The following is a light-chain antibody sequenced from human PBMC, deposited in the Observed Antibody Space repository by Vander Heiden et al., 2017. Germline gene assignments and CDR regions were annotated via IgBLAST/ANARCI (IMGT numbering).Light chain of an antibody. CDR1: SSNIGNNY. Sequence: ISCSGSSSNIGNNYVSWYQQLPGTAPKLLIYEDNKRPSGIPDRFSGSKSGTSATLGITGLQTGDEADYYCGAWDSSLTAYVFGTGTKVTVL. CDR2: EDN. CDR3: GAWDSSLTAYV. J-gene: IGLJ1*01. V-gene: IGLV1-51*02.